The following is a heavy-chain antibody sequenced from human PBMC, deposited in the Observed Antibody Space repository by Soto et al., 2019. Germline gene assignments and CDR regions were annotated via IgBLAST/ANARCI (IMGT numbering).Heavy chain of an antibody. Sequence: QVQLVQSGAEVKKPGASVKVSCKASGYTFTSYGISWVRQAPGQGLEWMGWISAYNGNTNYAQKLQGRVTMTTDTXXSXAXKELRSLRSDDTAVYYGARTPPADDYGDYYYYGMDVWGQGTTVTVSS. CDR2: ISAYNGNT. J-gene: IGHJ6*02. V-gene: IGHV1-18*01. CDR1: GYTFTSYG. CDR3: ARTPPADDYGDYYYYGMDV. D-gene: IGHD4-17*01.